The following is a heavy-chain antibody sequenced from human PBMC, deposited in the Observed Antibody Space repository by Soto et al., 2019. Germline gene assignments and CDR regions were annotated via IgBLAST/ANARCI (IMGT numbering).Heavy chain of an antibody. CDR2: IYYSGST. CDR3: ARHSSEDIAPNYFDY. J-gene: IGHJ4*02. V-gene: IGHV4-39*01. CDR1: GGSLSSSSYY. D-gene: IGHD5-12*01. Sequence: XTLSLPSTVSGGSLSSSSYYWGWIRQPPGKGLEWIGIIYYSGSTYYNPSLKSRVTISVDTSKKQLSLKLSSLTAPDTPVSYCARHSSEDIAPNYFDYWGQGTLGTVSS.